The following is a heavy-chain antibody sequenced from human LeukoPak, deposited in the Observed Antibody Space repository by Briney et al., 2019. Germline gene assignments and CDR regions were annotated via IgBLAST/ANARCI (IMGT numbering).Heavy chain of an antibody. CDR1: GFTFSTYA. D-gene: IGHD2-21*01. CDR3: ARVIRYYFDY. Sequence: GGSLRLSCAASGFTFSTYAMHWVRQAPGKGLEWVALISYDGNDKYYADSVKGRFTISRDNAKNSLYLQMNSLRAEDTAVYYCARVIRYYFDYWGQGTLVTVSS. J-gene: IGHJ4*02. V-gene: IGHV3-30*04. CDR2: ISYDGNDK.